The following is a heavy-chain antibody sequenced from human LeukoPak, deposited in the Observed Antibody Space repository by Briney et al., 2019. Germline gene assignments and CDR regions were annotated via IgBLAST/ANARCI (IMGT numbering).Heavy chain of an antibody. Sequence: GGSLRLSCAASGFAFSSYGMHWVRQAPGKGLEWVSYISSSSSTIYYADSVRGRFTISRDNAKNSLYLQMNSLRPEDTAVYYCARDTLYTSSSYYMDAWGKGTTVTVSS. CDR3: ARDTLYTSSSYYMDA. J-gene: IGHJ6*03. CDR1: GFAFSSYG. CDR2: ISSSSSTI. V-gene: IGHV3-48*01. D-gene: IGHD6-6*01.